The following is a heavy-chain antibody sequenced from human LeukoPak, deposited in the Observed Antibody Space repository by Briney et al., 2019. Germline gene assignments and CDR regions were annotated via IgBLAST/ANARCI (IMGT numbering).Heavy chain of an antibody. V-gene: IGHV1-3*03. CDR2: INAGNGNT. CDR1: GYTFTSYA. Sequence: ASVKVSCKASGYTFTSYAMHWVRQAPGQRLEWMGWINAGNGNTKYSQEFQGRVTITRDTSASTAYMELSSLRSEDMAVYYCAREVPDYYGSGAYYYYMDVWGKGTTVTVSS. D-gene: IGHD3-10*01. CDR3: AREVPDYYGSGAYYYYMDV. J-gene: IGHJ6*03.